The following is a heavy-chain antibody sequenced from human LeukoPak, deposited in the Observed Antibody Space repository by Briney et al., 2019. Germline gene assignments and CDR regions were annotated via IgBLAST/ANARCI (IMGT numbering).Heavy chain of an antibody. D-gene: IGHD2-2*01. V-gene: IGHV3-13*01. CDR1: GFTFSSYD. Sequence: GGSLRLSCAASGFTFSSYDMHWVRQATGKGLEWVSAIGTAGDTYYPGSVKGRFTISRENAKNSLYLQMNRLRAGDTAVYYCARTRPAVGDAFDIWGQGTMVTVSS. CDR2: IGTAGDT. J-gene: IGHJ3*02. CDR3: ARTRPAVGDAFDI.